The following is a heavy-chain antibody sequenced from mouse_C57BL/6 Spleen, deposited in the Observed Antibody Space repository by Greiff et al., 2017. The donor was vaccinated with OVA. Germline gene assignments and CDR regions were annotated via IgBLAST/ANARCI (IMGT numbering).Heavy chain of an antibody. CDR2: IDPSDSHT. V-gene: IGHV1-50*01. J-gene: IGHJ2*01. D-gene: IGHD2-4*01. Sequence: VQLQQPGAELVKPGASVKLSCKASGYTFTSYWMQWVKQRPGQGLEWIGEIDPSDSHTNYNQKFKGKATLTVDTSSSTAYMQLSSLTSEDSAVYYCARRGDYDGYFDYWGQGTTLTVSS. CDR1: GYTFTSYW. CDR3: ARRGDYDGYFDY.